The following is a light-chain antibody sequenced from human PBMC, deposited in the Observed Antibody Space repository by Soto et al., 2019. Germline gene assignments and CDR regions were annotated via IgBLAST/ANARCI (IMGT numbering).Light chain of an antibody. Sequence: DIGLTQSPGTLSLSPGERVTLACRASQRISSSYLAWYQQKPGQAPRLLIYGASIRATGIPDRFSGSGSGTDFSLTIGRLEPEDFAVYYCQQYGSSPPYTFGQGTKLEIK. CDR2: GAS. CDR1: QRISSSY. J-gene: IGKJ2*01. V-gene: IGKV3-20*01. CDR3: QQYGSSPPYT.